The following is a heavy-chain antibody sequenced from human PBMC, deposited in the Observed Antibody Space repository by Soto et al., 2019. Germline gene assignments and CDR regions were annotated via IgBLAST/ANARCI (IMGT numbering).Heavy chain of an antibody. CDR3: AREHCSSTSCYYDY. Sequence: ASVKVSCKASGYTFTSYGISWVRQAPGQGLEWMGWISAYNGNTNYAQKLQGRVTMTTDTSTSTAYMELRSLRSDDTAVYYCAREHCSSTSCYYDYWRQGTLVTVSS. CDR2: ISAYNGNT. J-gene: IGHJ4*02. D-gene: IGHD2-2*01. V-gene: IGHV1-18*01. CDR1: GYTFTSYG.